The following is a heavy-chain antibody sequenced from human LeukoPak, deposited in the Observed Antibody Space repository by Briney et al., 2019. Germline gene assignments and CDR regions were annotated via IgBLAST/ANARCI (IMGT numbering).Heavy chain of an antibody. CDR3: ARYLKYSYEPDYFDY. Sequence: PSETLSLTCTVSGGSISSGGYSWSWIRQHPGKGLEWIGYIYYSGSTYYNPSLKSRVTISVDTSKNQFSLKLSSVTAADRAVYYCARYLKYSYEPDYFDYWGQGTLVTVSS. CDR2: IYYSGST. V-gene: IGHV4-31*03. CDR1: GGSISSGGYS. J-gene: IGHJ4*02. D-gene: IGHD5-18*01.